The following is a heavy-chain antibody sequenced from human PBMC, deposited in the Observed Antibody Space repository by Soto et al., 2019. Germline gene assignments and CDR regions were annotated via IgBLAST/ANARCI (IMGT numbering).Heavy chain of an antibody. V-gene: IGHV3-30-3*01. CDR3: ARDGSITMVRGAAFDY. CDR1: GLTFSSYA. CDR2: ISYDESNK. Sequence: GGSLRLSCAASGLTFSSYAMHWVRQAPGKGLEWVAVISYDESNKYYADSVKGRFTISRDNSKNTLYLQMNSLRAEDTAVYYCARDGSITMVRGAAFDYWGQGTLVTVSS. D-gene: IGHD3-10*01. J-gene: IGHJ4*02.